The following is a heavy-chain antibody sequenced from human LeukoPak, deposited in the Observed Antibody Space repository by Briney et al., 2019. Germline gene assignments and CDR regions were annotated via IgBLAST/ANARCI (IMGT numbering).Heavy chain of an antibody. Sequence: GGSLRLSCAASGFTFSSYAMHWVRQAPGKGLEWVAVISYDGSNKYYADSVKCRFTISRDNSKNTLYLQMNSLRAEDTAVYYCARAIVVVPAAIRSYFDYWGQGTLVTVSS. CDR1: GFTFSSYA. D-gene: IGHD2-2*02. V-gene: IGHV3-30*01. CDR3: ARAIVVVPAAIRSYFDY. J-gene: IGHJ4*02. CDR2: ISYDGSNK.